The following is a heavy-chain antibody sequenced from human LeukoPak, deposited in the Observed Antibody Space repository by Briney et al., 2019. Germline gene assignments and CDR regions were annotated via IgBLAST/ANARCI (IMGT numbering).Heavy chain of an antibody. V-gene: IGHV3-30*03. CDR1: GFTFSSYG. CDR2: ISYDGGNK. J-gene: IGHJ5*02. Sequence: PGGSLRLSCAASGFTFSSYGMHWVRQAPGKGLEWVAVISYDGGNKYYADSVKGRFTISRDNSKNTLYLQMNSLRAEDTAVYNCARSLYYYSSGSYPWFDPWGQGTLVTVSS. D-gene: IGHD3-10*01. CDR3: ARSLYYYSSGSYPWFDP.